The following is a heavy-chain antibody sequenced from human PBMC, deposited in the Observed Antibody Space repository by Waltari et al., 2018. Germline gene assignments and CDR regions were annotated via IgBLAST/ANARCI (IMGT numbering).Heavy chain of an antibody. CDR3: AKAKTTGDGRHFDD. CDR1: GFTFANHA. CDR2: SSATGTRT. V-gene: IGHV3-23*01. Sequence: EVNLLESGGGLIQPGGSLRLSCAGSGFTFANHAINWVRQAPGNGLEWVSHSSATGTRTYYATSVQGRFTVSRDNSKNTLYLQMHNLGVEDTALYYCAKAKTTGDGRHFDDWGQGTLVTVSS. J-gene: IGHJ4*02. D-gene: IGHD1-1*01.